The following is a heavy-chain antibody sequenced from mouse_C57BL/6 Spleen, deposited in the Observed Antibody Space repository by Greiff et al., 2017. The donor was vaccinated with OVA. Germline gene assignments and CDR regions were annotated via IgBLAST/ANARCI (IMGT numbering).Heavy chain of an antibody. J-gene: IGHJ1*03. CDR3: AREDYGSSYWYFDV. Sequence: EVKVVESGGGLVKPGGSLKLSCAASGFTFSSYAMSWVRQTPEKRLAWVATISDGGSYTYYPDNVKGRFTISRDNAKNNLYLQMSHLKSEDTAMYYCAREDYGSSYWYFDVWGTGTTVTVSS. CDR1: GFTFSSYA. V-gene: IGHV5-4*01. D-gene: IGHD1-1*01. CDR2: ISDGGSYT.